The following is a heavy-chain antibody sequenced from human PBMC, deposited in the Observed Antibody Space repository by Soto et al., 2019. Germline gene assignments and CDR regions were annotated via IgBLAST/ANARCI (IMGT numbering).Heavy chain of an antibody. CDR2: ISWNSGSI. CDR1: GFTFDDYA. J-gene: IGHJ4*02. CDR3: AKVPRLGFSYYFDY. Sequence: GGSLRLSCAASGFTFDDYAMHWVRQAPGKGLEWVSGISWNSGSIGYADSVKGRFTISRDNAKNSLYLQMNSLRAEDTALYYCAKVPRLGFSYYFDYWGQGTLVTVSS. D-gene: IGHD2-21*01. V-gene: IGHV3-9*01.